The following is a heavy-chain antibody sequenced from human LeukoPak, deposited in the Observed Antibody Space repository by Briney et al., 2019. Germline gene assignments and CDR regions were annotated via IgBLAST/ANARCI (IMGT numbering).Heavy chain of an antibody. D-gene: IGHD3-10*01. V-gene: IGHV1-69*04. Sequence: ASVKVSCKASGGTFSSYTISWVRQAPGQGLEWMGRIIPILGIANYAQKSQGRVTITADKSTSTAYMELSSLRSEDTAVYYRARDRGASTDYFDYWGQGTLVTVSS. J-gene: IGHJ4*02. CDR2: IIPILGIA. CDR3: ARDRGASTDYFDY. CDR1: GGTFSSYT.